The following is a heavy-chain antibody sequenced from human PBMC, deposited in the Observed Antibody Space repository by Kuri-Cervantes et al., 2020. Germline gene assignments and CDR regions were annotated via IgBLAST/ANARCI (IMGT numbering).Heavy chain of an antibody. J-gene: IGHJ6*02. CDR2: IYYSGST. D-gene: IGHD3-22*01. CDR1: GGSISSYY. V-gene: IGHV4-59*01. Sequence: GSLRLFCTVSGGSISSYYWSWIRQPPGKGLEWIGYIYYSGSTNYNPSLKSRVTISVDTSKNQFSLKLSSVTAADTAVYYCAREKWSSYYYDSSDYYYYGMDVWGQGTTVTVSS. CDR3: AREKWSSYYYDSSDYYYYGMDV.